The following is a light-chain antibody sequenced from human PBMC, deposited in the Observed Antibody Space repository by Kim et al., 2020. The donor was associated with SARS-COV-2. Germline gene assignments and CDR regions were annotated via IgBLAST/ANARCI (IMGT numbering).Light chain of an antibody. Sequence: EIVLTQSPATLSLSPGERATLSCRASQSLSRYLVWYQQKPGQPPRLLIHDVSNRATGIPARFSGSGSGTDFTLTISSLEPEDFAVYYCQQRSKWPLTFGGGTKVDIK. CDR2: DVS. CDR3: QQRSKWPLT. CDR1: QSLSRY. J-gene: IGKJ4*01. V-gene: IGKV3-11*01.